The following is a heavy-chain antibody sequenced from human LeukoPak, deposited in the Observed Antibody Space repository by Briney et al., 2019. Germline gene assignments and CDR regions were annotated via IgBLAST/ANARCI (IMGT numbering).Heavy chain of an antibody. CDR1: GGSISSSSYY. CDR3: AGGYGYGSFDY. Sequence: PSETLSLTCTVSGGSISSSSYYWGWIRQPPGKGLEWIGSIYYSGSTYYNPSLKSRVTISVDTSKNQFSLKLSSVTAADTAVYYCAGGYGYGSFDYWGQGTLVTVSS. CDR2: IYYSGST. V-gene: IGHV4-39*01. D-gene: IGHD5-18*01. J-gene: IGHJ4*02.